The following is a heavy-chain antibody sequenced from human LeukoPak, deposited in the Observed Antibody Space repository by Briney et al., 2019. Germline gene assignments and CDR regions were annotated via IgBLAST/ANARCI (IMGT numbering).Heavy chain of an antibody. Sequence: SETLSLTCTVSGGSISSSSYYWGWIRQPPGKGLEWIGSIYYSGSTYYNPSLKGRVTISVDTSKNQFSLKLSSVTAADTAVYYRATIPDEYSSSHFDYWGQGTLVTVSS. V-gene: IGHV4-39*07. D-gene: IGHD6-6*01. CDR2: IYYSGST. J-gene: IGHJ4*02. CDR1: GGSISSSSYY. CDR3: ATIPDEYSSSHFDY.